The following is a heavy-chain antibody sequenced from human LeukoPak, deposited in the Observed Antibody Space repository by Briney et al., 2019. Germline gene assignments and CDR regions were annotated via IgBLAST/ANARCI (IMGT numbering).Heavy chain of an antibody. CDR3: AKGGPTGSNYFDF. D-gene: IGHD1-26*01. Sequence: GGSLRLSCAASGFTFSSYAMSWVRQAPGKGLEWVSVISGSGYYSYYADSVKGRFTVSRGNSKATLYLQMNSLRADDTAVYYCAKGGPTGSNYFDFWGQGTLVTVSS. CDR1: GFTFSSYA. CDR2: ISGSGYYS. J-gene: IGHJ4*02. V-gene: IGHV3-23*01.